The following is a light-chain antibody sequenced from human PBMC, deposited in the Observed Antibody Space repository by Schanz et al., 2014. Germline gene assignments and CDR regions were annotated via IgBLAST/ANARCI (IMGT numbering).Light chain of an antibody. V-gene: IGLV2-14*01. Sequence: QSALTQPASVSGSPGQSITISCTGTSSDVGGYNYVSWYQQYPGKAPKLMIYEVSKRPSGVPDRFSGSKSGNTASLTISGLRAEDEADYHCASYTSSTTPWTFGGGTKLTVL. J-gene: IGLJ3*02. CDR1: SSDVGGYNY. CDR3: ASYTSSTTPWT. CDR2: EVS.